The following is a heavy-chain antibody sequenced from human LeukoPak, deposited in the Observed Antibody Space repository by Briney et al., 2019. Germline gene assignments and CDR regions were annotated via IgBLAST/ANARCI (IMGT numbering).Heavy chain of an antibody. CDR1: GGSFSGYY. D-gene: IGHD5-18*01. V-gene: IGHV4-34*01. J-gene: IGHJ4*02. CDR2: INHSGST. Sequence: SETLSLTCAVYGGSFSGYYWSWIRQPPGKGLEWIGEINHSGSTNYNPSLKSRVTISVDTSKNQFSLKLSSVTAADTAVYYCARGSLGTGDYWGQGTLVTVSS. CDR3: ARGSLGTGDY.